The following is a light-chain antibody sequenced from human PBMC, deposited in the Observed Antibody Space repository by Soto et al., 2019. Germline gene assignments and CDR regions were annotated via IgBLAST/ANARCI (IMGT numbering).Light chain of an antibody. V-gene: IGKV1-5*01. J-gene: IGKJ1*01. CDR2: DAS. CDR3: QQYNSYSGT. Sequence: QMTQSPSTLSASVGDRVTITCRASQSISSWLAWYQQKPGKAPKLLIYDASSLESGVPSRFSGSGSGTEFTLTISSLQPDDFAPYYCQQYNSYSGTFCHGTKVDIK. CDR1: QSISSW.